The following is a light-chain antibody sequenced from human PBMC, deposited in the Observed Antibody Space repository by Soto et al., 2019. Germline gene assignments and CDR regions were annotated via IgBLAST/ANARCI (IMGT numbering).Light chain of an antibody. CDR3: ETWDSNIGL. Sequence: QPVLTQSSSASASLGSSVKLTCTLNSGHSSHIIAWHQQQPGKAPRYLMKLEGSGNYNKGSGVPDRFSGSSSGADRYLTISNLQSEDEADYYCETWDSNIGLFGEGTKVTVL. J-gene: IGLJ3*02. V-gene: IGLV4-60*03. CDR2: LEGSGNY. CDR1: SGHSSHI.